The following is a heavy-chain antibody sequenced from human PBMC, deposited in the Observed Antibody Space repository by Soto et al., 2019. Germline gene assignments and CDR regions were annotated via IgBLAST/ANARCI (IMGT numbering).Heavy chain of an antibody. CDR1: GGSISSGGYY. CDR2: IYYSGST. J-gene: IGHJ5*02. D-gene: IGHD3-16*01. V-gene: IGHV4-31*03. Sequence: SETLSLTCTVSGGSISSGGYYWSWTRQHPGKGLEWIGYIYYSGSTYYNPSLKSRVTISVDTSKNQFSLKLSSVTAADTAVYYCASRGTRDLRSIRGHGWFDPWGQGTLVTVSS. CDR3: ASRGTRDLRSIRGHGWFDP.